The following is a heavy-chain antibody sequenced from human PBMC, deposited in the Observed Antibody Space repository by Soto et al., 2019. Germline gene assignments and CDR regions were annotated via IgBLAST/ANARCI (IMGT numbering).Heavy chain of an antibody. V-gene: IGHV3-30*18. CDR1: GFIFSSYG. CDR3: AKDWGGSRGVMDY. J-gene: IGHJ4*02. Sequence: ESGGGVVQPGRSLRLSCAASGFIFSSYGMHWVRQAPGKGLEWVAVTSYDGSNKQYADSVKGRFTISRDNAKNTLSLQMNSLRPEDTAVYYCAKDWGGSRGVMDYWGQGTLVTVSS. CDR2: TSYDGSNK. D-gene: IGHD3-10*01.